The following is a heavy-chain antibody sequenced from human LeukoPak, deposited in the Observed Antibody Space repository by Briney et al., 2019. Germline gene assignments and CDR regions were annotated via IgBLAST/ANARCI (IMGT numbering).Heavy chain of an antibody. J-gene: IGHJ6*03. D-gene: IGHD2-2*02. V-gene: IGHV1-8*01. Sequence: ASVKVSCKASGYTFTSYDINWVRQATGRGLEWMGWMNPNSGNTGYAQKFQGRVTMTRNNSISTAYMELSSLRSEDTAVYYCARGGTGQLLYSYYYYYYYMDVWGKGTTVTVS. CDR3: ARGGTGQLLYSYYYYYYYMDV. CDR2: MNPNSGNT. CDR1: GYTFTSYD.